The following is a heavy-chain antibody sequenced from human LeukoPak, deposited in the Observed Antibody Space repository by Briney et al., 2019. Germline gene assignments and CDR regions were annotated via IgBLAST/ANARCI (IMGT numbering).Heavy chain of an antibody. CDR2: IYYSGNT. Sequence: PSETLSLTCTVSGGSISSSKYYWGWIRQPPGKGLEWIGNIYYSGNTYYNPSLKSRVTISVDTSKNQFSLKMSSVTAADTAVCYCARESYYDSSGYSHDAFDIWGQGTMVTVSS. CDR1: GGSISSSKYY. CDR3: ARESYYDSSGYSHDAFDI. V-gene: IGHV4-39*07. D-gene: IGHD3-22*01. J-gene: IGHJ3*02.